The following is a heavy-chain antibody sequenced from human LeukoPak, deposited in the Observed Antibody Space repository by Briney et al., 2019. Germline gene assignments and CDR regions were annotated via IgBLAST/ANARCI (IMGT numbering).Heavy chain of an antibody. Sequence: SETLSLTCTVSGGSIDSYHWSWIRHPAGRGLEWIGRIYTSGSTNYNPSLKSRVTMSVDTSKNQFSLKLSSVTAADTAVYYCARMFPAAYPDYYYYMDVWGKGTTVTISS. J-gene: IGHJ6*03. D-gene: IGHD2-2*01. CDR1: GGSIDSYH. V-gene: IGHV4-4*07. CDR2: IYTSGST. CDR3: ARMFPAAYPDYYYYMDV.